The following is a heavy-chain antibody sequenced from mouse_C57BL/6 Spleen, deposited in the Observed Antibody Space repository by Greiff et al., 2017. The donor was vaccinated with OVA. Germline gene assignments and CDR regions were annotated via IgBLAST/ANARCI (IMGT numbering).Heavy chain of an antibody. CDR2: ISSGSSTI. CDR1: GFTFSDYG. V-gene: IGHV5-17*03. J-gene: IGHJ1*03. Sequence: EVKVEESGGGLVKPGGSLKLSCAASGFTFSDYGMHWVRQAPEKGLEWVAYISSGSSTIYYADTVKGRFTISKENAKNTLFLQMTSLKSEDAAMYYCARPWYFDVWGTGTTVTVSS. CDR3: ARPWYFDV.